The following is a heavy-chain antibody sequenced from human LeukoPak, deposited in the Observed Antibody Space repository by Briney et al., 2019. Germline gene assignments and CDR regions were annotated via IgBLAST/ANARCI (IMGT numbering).Heavy chain of an antibody. V-gene: IGHV4-39*01. CDR1: GGSISSGGYY. J-gene: IGHJ4*02. CDR2: VYYSGTT. D-gene: IGHD1-1*01. Sequence: PSETLSLTCTVSGGSISSGGYYWSWIRQPPGKGLEWIGYVYYSGTTNYNPSLKSRLTISVDTSNNSISLKVTSLTAADTAVYYCARHGNWEPFDYWGQGSLVTVSS. CDR3: ARHGNWEPFDY.